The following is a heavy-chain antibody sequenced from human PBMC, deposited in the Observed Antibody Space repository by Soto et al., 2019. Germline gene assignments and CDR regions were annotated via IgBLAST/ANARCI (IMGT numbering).Heavy chain of an antibody. CDR1: GFTFSSYS. Sequence: EVQLVESGGGLVQPGGSLRLSCAASGFTFSSYSMNWVRQAPGKGLEWVSYLSSSNSTIYYADSVKGRFTISRDNAKNSLYLQMNSLRDEDTAVYYCARERPLAGYSSDYWGQVTLVTVSS. CDR2: LSSSNSTI. CDR3: ARERPLAGYSSDY. D-gene: IGHD5-18*01. J-gene: IGHJ4*02. V-gene: IGHV3-48*02.